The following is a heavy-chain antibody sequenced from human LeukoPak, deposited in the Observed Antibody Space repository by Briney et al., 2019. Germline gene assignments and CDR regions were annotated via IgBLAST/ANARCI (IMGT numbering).Heavy chain of an antibody. CDR1: GYTFTSYD. J-gene: IGHJ4*02. V-gene: IGHV1-2*02. D-gene: IGHD2-15*01. CDR3: ARLIGYCSGGSCYPRDY. Sequence: ASVKVSCKASGYTFTSYDINWVRQATGQGLEWMGWINPNSGGTNYAQKFQGRVTMTRDTSISTAYMELSRLRSDDTAVYYCARLIGYCSGGSCYPRDYWGQGTLVTVSS. CDR2: INPNSGGT.